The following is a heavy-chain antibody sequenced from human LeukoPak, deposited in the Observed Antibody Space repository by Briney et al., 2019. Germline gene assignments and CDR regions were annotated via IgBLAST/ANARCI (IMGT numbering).Heavy chain of an antibody. CDR2: IYTSGST. CDR3: AAFYCTNGVCYPFDY. Sequence: SETLSLTCAVYGGSFSNYYWSWIRQPAGKGLEWIGRIYTSGSTNYNPSLKSRVTISVDTSKNQFSLKLSSVTAADTAVYYCAAFYCTNGVCYPFDYWGQGTLVTVSS. D-gene: IGHD2-8*01. CDR1: GGSFSNYY. V-gene: IGHV4-59*10. J-gene: IGHJ4*02.